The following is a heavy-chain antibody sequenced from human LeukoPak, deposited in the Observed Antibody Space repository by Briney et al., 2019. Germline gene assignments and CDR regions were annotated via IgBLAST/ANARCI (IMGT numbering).Heavy chain of an antibody. Sequence: PSETLSLTCTVSGGSISNYYWSWVRQPPGKGLEWIGEIYHSGSTNYNPSLKSRVTISVDESKNQFSLKLSSVTAADTAVYYCARTDTAMGVYYFDYWGQGTLVTVSS. D-gene: IGHD5-18*01. J-gene: IGHJ4*02. CDR1: GGSISNYY. CDR2: IYHSGST. CDR3: ARTDTAMGVYYFDY. V-gene: IGHV4-4*02.